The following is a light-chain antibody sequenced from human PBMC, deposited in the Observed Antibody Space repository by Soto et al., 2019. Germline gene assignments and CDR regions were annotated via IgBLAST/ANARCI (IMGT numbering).Light chain of an antibody. J-gene: IGLJ1*01. Sequence: QSVLTQPPSVSGAPGQRVTISCTGSSSNIGAGYDVHWYQQLPGTAPKLLIYGNSNRPSGVPDRFSGSKSGTSASLAITGLQAEDEADYYCQPYDSRLFYVSGTGTKVTVL. CDR1: SSNIGAGYD. CDR2: GNS. V-gene: IGLV1-40*01. CDR3: QPYDSRLFYV.